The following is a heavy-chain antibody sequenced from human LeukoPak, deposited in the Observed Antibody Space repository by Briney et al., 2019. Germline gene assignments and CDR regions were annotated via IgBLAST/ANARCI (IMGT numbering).Heavy chain of an antibody. CDR1: GLNFDDSA. J-gene: IGHJ4*02. Sequence: AGGSLRLSCVASGLNFDDSAMHWVRQAPGKGLEWVSVIYIGGSTYYADSVKGRFTISRDNSRNTLYLQMNSLRTEDTAVYYCARGGYGSSTYYNNFDFWGQGTLVTVSS. CDR2: IYIGGST. V-gene: IGHV3-53*01. D-gene: IGHD3-10*01. CDR3: ARGGYGSSTYYNNFDF.